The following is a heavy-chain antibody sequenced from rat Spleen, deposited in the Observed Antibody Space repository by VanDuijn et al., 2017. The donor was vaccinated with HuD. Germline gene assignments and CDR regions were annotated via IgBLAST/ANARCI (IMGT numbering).Heavy chain of an antibody. CDR3: ARLPYYYDGSYYYYFDY. CDR1: GFTFSNYD. V-gene: IGHV5-25*01. D-gene: IGHD1-12*02. CDR2: ISTGGTTT. Sequence: EVQLVESGGGLVQPGRSLKLSCAASGFTFSNYDMAWVRQAPTKGLEWVAYISTGGTTTYYRDSVKGRFTISRDNTKSTLYLQMDSLRSEDTATYYCARLPYYYDGSYYYYFDYWGQGVMVTVSS. J-gene: IGHJ2*01.